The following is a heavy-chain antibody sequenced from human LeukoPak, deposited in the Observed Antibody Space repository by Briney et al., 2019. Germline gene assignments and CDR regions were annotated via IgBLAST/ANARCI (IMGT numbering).Heavy chain of an antibody. Sequence: GGSLRLSCAASGFTFSSFAMAWVRQAPGRGLEWVSGINTFGTATYYADSVKGRFTISRDDSKNTLSLQMDSLRVDDTALYYCAKLGGERCFSRADYWGQGTLVTVSS. CDR3: AKLGGERCFSRADY. CDR2: INTFGTAT. V-gene: IGHV3-23*01. D-gene: IGHD2-15*01. CDR1: GFTFSSFA. J-gene: IGHJ4*02.